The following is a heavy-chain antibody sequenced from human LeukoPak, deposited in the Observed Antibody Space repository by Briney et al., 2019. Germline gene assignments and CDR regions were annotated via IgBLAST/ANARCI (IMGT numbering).Heavy chain of an antibody. CDR1: GGSISSYY. Sequence: PSETLSLTCTVSGGSISSYYWSWLRQPPGEGLEWIGYIYYSGSTNYNPSLKSRVTISVDTSKNQFSLKLSSVTAADTAVYYCARCLAAAGHFDYWGQGTLVTVSS. J-gene: IGHJ4*02. CDR3: ARCLAAAGHFDY. V-gene: IGHV4-59*01. D-gene: IGHD6-13*01. CDR2: IYYSGST.